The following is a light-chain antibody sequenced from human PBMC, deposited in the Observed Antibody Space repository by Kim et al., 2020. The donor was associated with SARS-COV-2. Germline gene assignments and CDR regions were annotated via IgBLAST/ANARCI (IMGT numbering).Light chain of an antibody. J-gene: IGLJ1*01. Sequence: GQSLTISCTGTSSEIGGYKYVSSYQHHPGTAPTLVIYDVTNRPSGVSTRFSGSRSGNTASLTISGLQAEDEADYYCSSFTGRTTYVFGTGTKVTVL. V-gene: IGLV2-14*03. CDR2: DVT. CDR1: SSEIGGYKY. CDR3: SSFTGRTTYV.